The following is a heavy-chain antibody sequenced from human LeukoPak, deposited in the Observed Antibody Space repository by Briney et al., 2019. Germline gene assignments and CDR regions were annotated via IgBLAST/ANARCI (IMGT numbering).Heavy chain of an antibody. CDR1: GFTFSSYA. D-gene: IGHD6-13*01. CDR2: ISGSGGST. V-gene: IGHV3-23*01. Sequence: PGGSLRLSCAASGFTFSSYAMSWVRQAPGKGLEWVSAISGSGGSTYYADSVKGRFTISRDNSKNTLYLQMNSLGAEDTAVYYCAKDHLEYSSSWYSDYWGQGTLVTVSS. J-gene: IGHJ4*02. CDR3: AKDHLEYSSSWYSDY.